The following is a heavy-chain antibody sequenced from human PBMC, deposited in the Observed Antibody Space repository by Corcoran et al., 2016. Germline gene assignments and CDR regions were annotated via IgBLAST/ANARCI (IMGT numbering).Heavy chain of an antibody. D-gene: IGHD1-26*01. CDR2: ISYDGSNK. V-gene: IGHV3-30*18. J-gene: IGHJ4*02. Sequence: QVQLVESGGGVVQPGRSLRLSCAASGFTFSSYGMHWVRQAPGKGLEWVAVISYDGSNKYYADSVKGRFTISRDNSKNTLYLQMNSLRAEDTAVYYCAKGGGSLGFDYWGQGTLVTVSS. CDR3: AKGGGSLGFDY. CDR1: GFTFSSYG.